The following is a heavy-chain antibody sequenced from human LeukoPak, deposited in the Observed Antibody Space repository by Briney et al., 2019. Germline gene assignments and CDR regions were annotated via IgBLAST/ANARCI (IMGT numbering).Heavy chain of an antibody. Sequence: PGGSLRLSCAASGSTFSSYGMHWVRQAPGKGLEWVAFIRYDGSNKYYADSVKGRFTISRDNSKNTLYLQMNSPRAEDTAVYYCAKDQDDYGGSFDYWGQGTLVTVSS. D-gene: IGHD4-17*01. J-gene: IGHJ4*02. CDR3: AKDQDDYGGSFDY. V-gene: IGHV3-30*02. CDR1: GSTFSSYG. CDR2: IRYDGSNK.